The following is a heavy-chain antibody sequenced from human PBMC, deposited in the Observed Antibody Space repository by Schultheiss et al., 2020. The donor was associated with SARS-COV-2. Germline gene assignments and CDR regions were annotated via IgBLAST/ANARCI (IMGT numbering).Heavy chain of an antibody. J-gene: IGHJ3*02. CDR2: ISSSSSYI. V-gene: IGHV3-21*01. Sequence: GGSLRLSCAASGFTFSSYSMNWVRQAPGKGLEWVSSISSSSSYIYYADSVKGRFTISRDNAKNSLYLQMNSLRAEDTAVYYCARDQPSGSYYNAFDIWGQGTMVTVSS. CDR3: ARDQPSGSYYNAFDI. CDR1: GFTFSSYS. D-gene: IGHD1-26*01.